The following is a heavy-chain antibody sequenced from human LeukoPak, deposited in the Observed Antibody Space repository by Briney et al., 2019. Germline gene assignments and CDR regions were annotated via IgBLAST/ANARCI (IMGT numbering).Heavy chain of an antibody. CDR3: ARGTRAIFGVVIHYYYYGMDV. CDR2: IVVGSGNT. CDR1: GYTFTNYT. V-gene: IGHV1-69*13. J-gene: IGHJ6*02. D-gene: IGHD3-3*01. Sequence: ASVKVSCKASGYTFTNYTLNWVRQAPGQGLEWMGWIVVGSGNTNYAQKFQERVTITADESTSTAYMELSSLRSEDTAVYYCARGTRAIFGVVIHYYYYGMDVWGQGTTVTVSS.